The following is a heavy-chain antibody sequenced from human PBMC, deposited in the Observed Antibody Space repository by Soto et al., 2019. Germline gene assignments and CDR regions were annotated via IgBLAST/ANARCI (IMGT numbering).Heavy chain of an antibody. CDR3: ARDVSVMTSVFGF. J-gene: IGHJ4*02. CDR1: GGTFYTYA. Sequence: QVHLVQSGAEVKRPGSSVRVSCRASGGTFYTYAFTWVRQAPGQGLEWRGGIIPLIGTTKYAQKFHGRVTFSADESASTAYMELSNLRSDDTAVYYCARDVSVMTSVFGFWGQGTLITVSS. CDR2: IIPLIGTT. D-gene: IGHD3-10*01. V-gene: IGHV1-69*01.